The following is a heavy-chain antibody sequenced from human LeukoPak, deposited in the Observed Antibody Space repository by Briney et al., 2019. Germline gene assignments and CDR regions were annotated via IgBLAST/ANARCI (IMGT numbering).Heavy chain of an antibody. J-gene: IGHJ4*02. CDR2: IKSRADGGTT. V-gene: IGHV3-15*01. Sequence: GGSLRLSFVASGFTFSNAWMSWVRQAPGKGLEWVGRIKSRADGGTTDFGAPVKGRFTISRDDSKTTLYLQMNSLKTEDTAVYYCTTDLGVTMIRGVIVYWGQGTLVTVSS. D-gene: IGHD3-10*01. CDR1: GFTFSNAW. CDR3: TTDLGVTMIRGVIVY.